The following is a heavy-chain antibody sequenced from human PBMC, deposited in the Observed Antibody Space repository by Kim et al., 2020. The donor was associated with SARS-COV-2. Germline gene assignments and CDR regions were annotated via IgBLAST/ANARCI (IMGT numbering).Heavy chain of an antibody. J-gene: IGHJ4*01. CDR3: ARGGSNYYGAFDF. CDR2: ISYDGSNA. Sequence: GGSLRLSCAASGFTFSSYVMHWVRQTPGKGLEWVAVISYDGSNAYYAGSVKGRFTISRDNSKNTLYLQVNSLRVEGTAVYYCARGGSNYYGAFDFWG. CDR1: GFTFSSYV. D-gene: IGHD1-26*01. V-gene: IGHV3-30-3*01.